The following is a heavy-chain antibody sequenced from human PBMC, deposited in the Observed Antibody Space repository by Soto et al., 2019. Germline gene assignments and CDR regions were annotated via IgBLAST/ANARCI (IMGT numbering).Heavy chain of an antibody. Sequence: GGSLRLSCAASGFTFTRYSMNWVRQAPGKGLEWVSSISSTTNYIYYADSMKGRFTVPRDNAKNSGYLEMNSLSAEDTAVYYCARESEDLTSNFDYWGQGTLVTVSS. J-gene: IGHJ4*02. CDR2: ISSTTNYI. CDR3: ARESEDLTSNFDY. V-gene: IGHV3-21*01. CDR1: GFTFTRYS.